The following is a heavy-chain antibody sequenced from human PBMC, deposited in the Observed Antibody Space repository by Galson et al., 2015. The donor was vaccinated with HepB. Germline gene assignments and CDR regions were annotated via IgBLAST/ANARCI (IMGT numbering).Heavy chain of an antibody. J-gene: IGHJ4*02. D-gene: IGHD3-22*01. CDR3: ATPKPRYYDSSGYYHGGYFDY. CDR1: EFTFSSYV. CDR2: ISGSGGST. Sequence: SLRLSCAASEFTFSSYVMSWVRQAPGKGLEWVSTISGSGGSTYYADSVKGRFTISRDNPKNTLYLQMNSLRAEDTAVYYCATPKPRYYDSSGYYHGGYFDYWGQGTLVTVSS. V-gene: IGHV3-23*01.